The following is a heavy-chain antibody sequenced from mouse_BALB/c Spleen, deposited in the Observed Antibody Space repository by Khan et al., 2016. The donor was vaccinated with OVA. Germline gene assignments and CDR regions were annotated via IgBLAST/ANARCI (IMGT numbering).Heavy chain of an antibody. J-gene: IGHJ2*01. CDR3: VRESYRYDEYYFDY. CDR2: ISSGGTP. Sequence: EVELVESGGDLVKPGGSLKLSCAVSGFTFSSYVMSWVRQTPEKRLEWVASISSGGTPAYPDSLKGRFTISSDNARNIMYLRMSSLRSEDTAMYYCVRESYRYDEYYFDYWGQGTTLTVSS. D-gene: IGHD2-14*01. CDR1: GFTFSSYV. V-gene: IGHV5-6-5*01.